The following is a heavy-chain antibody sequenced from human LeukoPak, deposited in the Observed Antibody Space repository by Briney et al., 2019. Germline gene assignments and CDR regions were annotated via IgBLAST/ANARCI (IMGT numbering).Heavy chain of an antibody. CDR1: GFTFSSYS. D-gene: IGHD2-8*01. CDR3: ARVGYASSAIYFQQ. J-gene: IGHJ1*01. CDR2: IYSGGRT. V-gene: IGHV3-66*02. Sequence: GGSLRLSCAASGFTFSSYSMNWVRQAPGKGLEWVSLIYSGGRTNYADSVKGRFTISRDNSKNTLYLQMNSLRAEDTAVYYCARVGYASSAIYFQQWGQGTLVSVSS.